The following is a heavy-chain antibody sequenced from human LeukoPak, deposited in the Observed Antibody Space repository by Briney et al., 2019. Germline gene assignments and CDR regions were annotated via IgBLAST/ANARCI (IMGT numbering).Heavy chain of an antibody. J-gene: IGHJ4*02. CDR2: IYHSGST. Sequence: SETLSLTCAVSGYSISSGYYWGWTRQPPGKGLEWIGSIYHSGSTYYNPSLKSRVTISVDTSKNQFSLKLSSVTAADTAVYYCARGYYDFWSGYLMGDYWGQGTLVTVSS. D-gene: IGHD3-3*01. V-gene: IGHV4-38-2*01. CDR1: GYSISSGYY. CDR3: ARGYYDFWSGYLMGDY.